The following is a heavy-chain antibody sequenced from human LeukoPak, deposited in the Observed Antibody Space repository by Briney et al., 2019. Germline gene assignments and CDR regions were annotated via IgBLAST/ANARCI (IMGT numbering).Heavy chain of an antibody. V-gene: IGHV3-23*01. J-gene: IGHJ3*02. CDR3: ARDVAVWFGELSSAFDI. CDR1: GFTFSSYA. Sequence: GGSLRLSCAASGFTFSSYAMNWVRQAPGKGLEWVSAITGSGGRTYYADSVKGRFTISRDNAKNSLYLQMNSLRAEDTAVYYCARDVAVWFGELSSAFDIWGQGTMVTVSS. D-gene: IGHD3-10*01. CDR2: ITGSGGRT.